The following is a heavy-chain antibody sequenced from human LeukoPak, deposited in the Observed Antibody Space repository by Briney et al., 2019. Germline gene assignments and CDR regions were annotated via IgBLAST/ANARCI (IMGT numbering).Heavy chain of an antibody. CDR2: IYPGNSDT. CDR3: ARQGDTAMAAPTHYYYMDV. V-gene: IGHV5-51*01. J-gene: IGHJ6*03. D-gene: IGHD5-18*01. CDR1: GYSFTSYW. Sequence: GESLKISCKGSGYSFTSYWIGGVRQMPGKGLEWMGIIYPGNSDTRYSPSFQGQVTISADKSIRTDSLQWSSLKASDTAMYYCARQGDTAMAAPTHYYYMDVWGKGTTVTVSS.